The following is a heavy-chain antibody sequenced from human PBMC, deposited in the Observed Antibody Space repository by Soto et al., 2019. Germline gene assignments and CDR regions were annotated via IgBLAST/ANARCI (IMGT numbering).Heavy chain of an antibody. D-gene: IGHD3-3*02. CDR2: ITGNGGST. Sequence: PGGSLRLSCVASGFTFSSHVMHWVRQPPGKGLEYVSGITGNGGSTFYANSVKGRFTISRDNSKNTLYLQMGSLRAEDMAVYYCARESISRRTDFDYWGQGTLVTVSS. J-gene: IGHJ4*02. CDR1: GFTFSSHV. V-gene: IGHV3-64*01. CDR3: ARESISRRTDFDY.